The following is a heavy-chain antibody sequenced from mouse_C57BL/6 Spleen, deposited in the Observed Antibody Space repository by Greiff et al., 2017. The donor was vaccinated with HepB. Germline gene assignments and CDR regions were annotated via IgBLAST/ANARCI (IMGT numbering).Heavy chain of an antibody. V-gene: IGHV1-52*01. CDR3: ARFTGTSWYFDV. CDR2: IDPSDSET. D-gene: IGHD4-1*01. J-gene: IGHJ1*03. Sequence: VQLQQPGAELVRPGSSVKLSCKASGYTFTSYWMHWVKQRPIQGLEWIGNIDPSDSETHYNQKFKDKATLTVDKSSSTAYMQLSSLTSEDSAVYYCARFTGTSWYFDVWGTGTTVTVSS. CDR1: GYTFTSYW.